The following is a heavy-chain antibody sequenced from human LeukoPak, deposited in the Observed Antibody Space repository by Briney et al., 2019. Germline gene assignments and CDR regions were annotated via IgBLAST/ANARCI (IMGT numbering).Heavy chain of an antibody. Sequence: SETLSLTCTVSGGSISSSSYYWGWIRQPPGKGLEWIGSIYYSGSTYYNPSLKSRVTISVDTSKNQFSLKLSSVTAADTAVYYCARGVNEYFDYWGQGTLVTVSS. V-gene: IGHV4-39*07. CDR2: IYYSGST. J-gene: IGHJ4*02. CDR1: GGSISSSSYY. CDR3: ARGVNEYFDY.